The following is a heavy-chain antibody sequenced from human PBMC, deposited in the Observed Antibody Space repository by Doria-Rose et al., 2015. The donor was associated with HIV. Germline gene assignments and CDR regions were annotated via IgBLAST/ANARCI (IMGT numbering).Heavy chain of an antibody. J-gene: IGHJ3*02. D-gene: IGHD7-27*01. V-gene: IGHV4-34*01. CDR1: GGSFSGYY. CDR2: ITHSGTT. Sequence: QVQLQQWGAGLLKPSETLSLTCAVYGGSFSGYYWSWIRQPPGKRLEWIGEITHSGTTNYTPSPKGRLTIAVDTSKNRFSLKLNSVTAADTAVYYCASSDLTGDFGFHIWGQGTTVTVSS. CDR3: ASSDLTGDFGFHI.